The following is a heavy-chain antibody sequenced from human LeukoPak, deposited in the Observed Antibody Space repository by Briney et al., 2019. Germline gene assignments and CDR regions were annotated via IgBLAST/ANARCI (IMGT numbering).Heavy chain of an antibody. CDR2: ISSGGSTI. CDR1: GFIFGDYN. D-gene: IGHD3-22*01. V-gene: IGHV3-48*02. CDR3: AREPPGNYDDSGHYYAYFDC. Sequence: PGGSLRLSCAAFGFIFGDYNMNWVRQAPGKGLEWVSYISSGGSTIYYADTVKGRFTISRDNARNSLYLQMNGLTDEDTAVYYCAREPPGNYDDSGHYYAYFDCWGQGALVTVSS. J-gene: IGHJ4*02.